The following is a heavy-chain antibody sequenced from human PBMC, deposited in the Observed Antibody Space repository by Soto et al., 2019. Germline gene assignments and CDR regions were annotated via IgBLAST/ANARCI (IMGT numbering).Heavy chain of an antibody. CDR2: IWYDGSNK. V-gene: IGHV3-33*06. J-gene: IGHJ4*02. CDR1: GFTFSSYG. CDR3: VKGEYYYDGSAYYPFDY. D-gene: IGHD3-22*01. Sequence: GGSLRLSCAASGFTFSSYGMHWVRQAPGKGLEWVAVIWYDGSNKYYADSVKGRFTISRDNSKNTLYLQMNSLRAEDTAVYYCVKGEYYYDGSAYYPFDYWGQGRMVTVSS.